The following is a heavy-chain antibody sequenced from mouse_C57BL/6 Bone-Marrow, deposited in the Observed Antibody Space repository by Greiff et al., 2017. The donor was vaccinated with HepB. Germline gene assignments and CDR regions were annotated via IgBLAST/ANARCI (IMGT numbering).Heavy chain of an antibody. CDR1: DSEVFPIAY. CDR2: ILPSIGRT. D-gene: IGHD2-3*01. J-gene: IGHJ4*01. CDR3: AKRWLSYAMDY. Sequence: VQLQQSGSELRSPGSSVKLSCKDSDSEVFPIAYMSWVRQKPGHGFEGIGGILPSIGRTNYGEKFEDKATLDADTLSNTAYLELNSMTSEDSAIYYCAKRWLSYAMDYWGQGTSVTVSS. V-gene: IGHV15-2*01.